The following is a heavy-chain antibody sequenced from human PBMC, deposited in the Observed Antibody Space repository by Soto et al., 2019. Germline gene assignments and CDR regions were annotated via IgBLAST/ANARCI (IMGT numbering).Heavy chain of an antibody. J-gene: IGHJ4*02. Sequence: SETLSLTCTVSGISITSSYWNWFRQSPGKGLEWIGQISDRGDINYNPSLKSRISMSVDTSKNQFSLILSSVSAADTAVYYCARDAIRGSAAMKTYWGLGTLVTVSS. CDR2: ISDRGDI. V-gene: IGHV4-4*08. CDR3: ARDAIRGSAAMKTY. CDR1: GISITSSY.